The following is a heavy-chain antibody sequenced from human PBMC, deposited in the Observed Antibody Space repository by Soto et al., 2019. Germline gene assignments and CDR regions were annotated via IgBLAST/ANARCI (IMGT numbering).Heavy chain of an antibody. J-gene: IGHJ4*02. Sequence: ASVKVSCKASGYTFTSYGISWVRQAPGQGLEWMGWISAYNGNTNYAQKLQGRVTMTTDTSTSTAYMELRSLRSDDTAVYYCARGSWRVDSSGWYGGLVNYWGQGTLVTVSS. CDR2: ISAYNGNT. CDR1: GYTFTSYG. D-gene: IGHD6-19*01. CDR3: ARGSWRVDSSGWYGGLVNY. V-gene: IGHV1-18*01.